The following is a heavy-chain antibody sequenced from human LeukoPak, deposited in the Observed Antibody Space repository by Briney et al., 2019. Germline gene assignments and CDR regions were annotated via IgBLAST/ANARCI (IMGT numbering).Heavy chain of an antibody. CDR3: AKGEQWRLGGFDY. D-gene: IGHD6-19*01. J-gene: IGHJ4*02. V-gene: IGHV3-23*01. CDR1: GFTFSSYG. Sequence: GGSLRLSCAASGFTFSSYGMSWVRQAPGKGLEWVSAISGSGGSTYYADSVKGRFTISRDNSKNTLYLQMNSLRAEDTAVYYCAKGEQWRLGGFDYWGQGTLVTVSS. CDR2: ISGSGGST.